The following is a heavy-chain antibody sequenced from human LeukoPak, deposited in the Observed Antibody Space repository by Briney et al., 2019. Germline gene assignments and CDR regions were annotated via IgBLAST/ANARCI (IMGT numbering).Heavy chain of an antibody. V-gene: IGHV3-21*04. CDR3: AKARLLRYFDWLGED. J-gene: IGHJ4*02. D-gene: IGHD3-9*01. CDR1: GFTFSSYS. Sequence: GGSLRLSCAASGFTFSSYSMNWVRQAPGKGLEWVSSISSSSSYIYYADSVKGRFTISRDNAKNTLYLQMNSLRAEDTAVYYCAKARLLRYFDWLGEDWGQGTLVTVSS. CDR2: ISSSSSYI.